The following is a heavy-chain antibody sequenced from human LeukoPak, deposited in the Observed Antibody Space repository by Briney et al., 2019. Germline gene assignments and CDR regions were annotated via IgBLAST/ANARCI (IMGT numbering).Heavy chain of an antibody. J-gene: IGHJ6*03. CDR1: GGTFSSYA. Sequence: EASVKVSCKASGGTFSSYAISWVRQAPGQGLEWMGWISAYNGNTNYAQKLQGRVTMTTDTSTSTAYMELRSLRSDDTAVYYCARVGRRLHVHYYYMDVWGKGTTVTVSS. D-gene: IGHD3-10*02. CDR3: ARVGRRLHVHYYYMDV. CDR2: ISAYNGNT. V-gene: IGHV1-18*01.